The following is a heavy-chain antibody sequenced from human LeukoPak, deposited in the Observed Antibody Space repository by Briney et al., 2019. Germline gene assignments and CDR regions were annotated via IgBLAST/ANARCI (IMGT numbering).Heavy chain of an antibody. CDR1: GASIRSGDYY. Sequence: SQTLSLTCTVSGASIRSGDYYWSWIRQPPGKGLEWIGYIYDSGSTYYDPSLKSRITISVDTSENRFSLKLSSVTATDTAVYYCARDCSGGSCYGAFDIWGQGTMVTVSS. CDR3: ARDCSGGSCYGAFDI. J-gene: IGHJ3*02. D-gene: IGHD2-15*01. CDR2: IYDSGST. V-gene: IGHV4-30-4*01.